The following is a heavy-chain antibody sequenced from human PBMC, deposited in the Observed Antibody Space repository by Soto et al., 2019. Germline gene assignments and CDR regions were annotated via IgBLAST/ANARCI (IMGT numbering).Heavy chain of an antibody. D-gene: IGHD2-2*01. V-gene: IGHV4-61*01. Sequence: PSETLSLTCTVSGGSVNSGSYYWSWIRQPPGKGPEWIGFIYYSGSTNYSPSLKSRVTISIDTSKNQFSLKLTSVTAADTAVYYCARDQYSSTSPPRDAFDIWGQGTMVTVSS. J-gene: IGHJ3*02. CDR2: IYYSGST. CDR3: ARDQYSSTSPPRDAFDI. CDR1: GGSVNSGSYY.